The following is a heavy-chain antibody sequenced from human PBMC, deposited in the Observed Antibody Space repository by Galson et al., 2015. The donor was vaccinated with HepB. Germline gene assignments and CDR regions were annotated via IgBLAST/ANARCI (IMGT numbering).Heavy chain of an antibody. D-gene: IGHD1-26*01. CDR3: AKVKWEPLPFDY. J-gene: IGHJ4*02. V-gene: IGHV3-23*01. Sequence: SVRLSCAASGFTFSSYSMSWVRQAPGQGLEWVSSISGSGGSTYYADSVKGRFTISRDSSTNTVYLQMNSLRAEDTAVYYCAKVKWEPLPFDYWGRGTLVTVSS. CDR2: ISGSGGST. CDR1: GFTFSSYS.